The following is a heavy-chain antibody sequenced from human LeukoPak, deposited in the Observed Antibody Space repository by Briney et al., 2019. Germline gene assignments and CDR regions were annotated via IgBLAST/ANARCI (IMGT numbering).Heavy chain of an antibody. D-gene: IGHD3-10*01. CDR2: IYTSGST. J-gene: IGHJ6*03. CDR3: ARDFGISTYYYGSGSYYTPRDYYYYMDV. CDR1: GGSISSGSYY. Sequence: SETLSLTCTVSGGSISSGSYYWSWIRQPAGKGLEWIGRIYTSGSTNYNPSLKSRVTISVDTSKNQFSLKLSSVAAADTAVYYCARDFGISTYYYGSGSYYTPRDYYYYMDVWGKGTTVTVSS. V-gene: IGHV4-61*02.